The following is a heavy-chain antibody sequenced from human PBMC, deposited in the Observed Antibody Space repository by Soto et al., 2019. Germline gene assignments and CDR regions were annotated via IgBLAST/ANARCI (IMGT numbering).Heavy chain of an antibody. J-gene: IGHJ4*02. D-gene: IGHD4-4*01. Sequence: VGSLRLSCAASGFSFNNYAMSWVRQAPGKGLEWVSTISGSGRSTYYADSVKGRFTISRDNSKNTLNLQMNSLRAEDTAVFYCAKSHTGVTSGPPFDYWGQGTLVTVSS. CDR3: AKSHTGVTSGPPFDY. CDR2: ISGSGRST. V-gene: IGHV3-23*01. CDR1: GFSFNNYA.